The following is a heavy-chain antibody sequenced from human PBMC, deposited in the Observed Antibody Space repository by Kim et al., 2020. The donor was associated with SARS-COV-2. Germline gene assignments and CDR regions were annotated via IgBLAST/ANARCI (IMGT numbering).Heavy chain of an antibody. CDR2: IWYDGSNK. CDR3: ARDTVVRGVHWFDP. CDR1: GFTFSSYG. D-gene: IGHD3-10*01. Sequence: GGSLRLSCAASGFTFSSYGMHWVRQAPGKGLEWVAVIWYDGSNKYYADSVKGRFTISRDNSKNTLYLQMNSLRAEDTAVYYCARDTVVRGVHWFDPWGQGTLVTVSS. J-gene: IGHJ5*02. V-gene: IGHV3-33*01.